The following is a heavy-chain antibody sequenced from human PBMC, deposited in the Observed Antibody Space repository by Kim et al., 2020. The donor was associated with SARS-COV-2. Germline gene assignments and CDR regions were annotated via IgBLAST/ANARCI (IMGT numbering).Heavy chain of an antibody. D-gene: IGHD3-9*01. CDR2: IYSGGST. J-gene: IGHJ5*02. Sequence: GGSLRLSCAASGFTVSSNYMSWVRQAPGKGLEWVSVIYSGGSTYYADSVKGRFTISRDNSKNTLYLQMNSLRAEDTAVYYCARGTIEDYDILTGYSHWFDPWGQGTLVTVSS. CDR3: ARGTIEDYDILTGYSHWFDP. V-gene: IGHV3-66*01. CDR1: GFTVSSNY.